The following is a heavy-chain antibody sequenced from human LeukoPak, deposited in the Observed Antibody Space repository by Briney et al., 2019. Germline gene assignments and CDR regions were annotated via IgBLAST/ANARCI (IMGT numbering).Heavy chain of an antibody. J-gene: IGHJ4*02. V-gene: IGHV3-23*01. CDR2: LTDSGGNT. Sequence: GGSLRLSCAASGFTFSIYAMSWVRQAPGKGLEWVSALTDSGGNTYYPGSVKGQFTISRDNSKNTLYLQMNSLRAEDTAIYYCARSPVDASITIYFDYWGLGTLVTVSS. D-gene: IGHD2-2*01. CDR1: GFTFSIYA. CDR3: ARSPVDASITIYFDY.